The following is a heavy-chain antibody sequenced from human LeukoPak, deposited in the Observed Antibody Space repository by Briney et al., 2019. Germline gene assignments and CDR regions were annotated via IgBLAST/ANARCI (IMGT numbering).Heavy chain of an antibody. CDR1: GYTFTGYY. D-gene: IGHD6-13*01. Sequence: ASVKVSCKASGYTFTGYYIHWVRQAPGQGLEWMGWVNPNSGGRNYAQKFQGRVTMTRDTTISTAYMELSSLRSDDTAVCYCARSQWGIASAGLDYWGQGTLVSVSS. CDR2: VNPNSGGR. CDR3: ARSQWGIASAGLDY. J-gene: IGHJ4*02. V-gene: IGHV1-2*02.